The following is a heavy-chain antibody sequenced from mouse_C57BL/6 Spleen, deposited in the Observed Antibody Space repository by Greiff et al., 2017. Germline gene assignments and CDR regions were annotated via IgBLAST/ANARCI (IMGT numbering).Heavy chain of an antibody. CDR3: ASENGDCAWFAD. CDR1: GYTFTDYS. J-gene: IGHJ3*01. V-gene: IGHV1-22*01. D-gene: IGHD4-1*01. CDR2: IKPESGGT. Sequence: EVQLQQPGAELVKPGASVKMSCKASGYTFTDYSMPWVKQRHGKSLEWIGDIKPESGGTSYNEKFKGKATLTVNKSSSTAYMELRSLTSEDSVDYYCASENGDCAWFADRGKGTTVTVSA.